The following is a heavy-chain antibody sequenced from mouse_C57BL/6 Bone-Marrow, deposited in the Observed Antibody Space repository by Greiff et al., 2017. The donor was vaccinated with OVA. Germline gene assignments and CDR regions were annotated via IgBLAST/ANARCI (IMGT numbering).Heavy chain of an antibody. CDR1: GYTFTDYY. V-gene: IGHV1-76*01. J-gene: IGHJ2*01. CDR3: ARGCYCAY. CDR2: IYPGSGNT. Sequence: QVQLKQSGAELVRPGASVKLSCKASGYTFTDYYINWVKQRPGQGLEWIARIYPGSGNTYYNEKFKGKATLTAEKSSSTAYMQLSSLTSEDAAVYFCARGCYCAYWGQGTTLTVSS.